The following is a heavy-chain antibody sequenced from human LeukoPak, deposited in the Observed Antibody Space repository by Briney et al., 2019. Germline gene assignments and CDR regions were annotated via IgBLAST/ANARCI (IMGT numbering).Heavy chain of an antibody. CDR3: ARESPGYGQLDY. CDR2: ISYDGSNK. D-gene: IGHD5-18*01. V-gene: IGHV3-30-3*01. Sequence: GGSLRLSCAASGFSFSSSNMNWVRQAPGKGLEWVAVISYDGSNKYYADSVKGRFTISRDNSKNTLYLQMNSLRAEDTAVYYCARESPGYGQLDYWGQGTLVTVSS. J-gene: IGHJ4*02. CDR1: GFSFSSSN.